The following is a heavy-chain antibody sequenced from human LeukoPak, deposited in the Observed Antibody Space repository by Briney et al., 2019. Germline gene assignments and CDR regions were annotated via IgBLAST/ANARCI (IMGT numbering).Heavy chain of an antibody. V-gene: IGHV1-2*02. Sequence: ASVKVSCKASGYTFTDYYIHWVRQAPGQGLEWMGLIIPSSGGTKYAQKFQGRVTMTRDTSISTAYMELSRLRSDDTAVYYCARDPGSIVGGEDYWGQGTLVTVSS. D-gene: IGHD1-26*01. J-gene: IGHJ4*02. CDR2: IIPSSGGT. CDR3: ARDPGSIVGGEDY. CDR1: GYTFTDYY.